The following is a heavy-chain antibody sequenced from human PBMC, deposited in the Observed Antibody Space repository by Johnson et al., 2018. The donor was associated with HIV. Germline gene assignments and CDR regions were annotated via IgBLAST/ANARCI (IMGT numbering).Heavy chain of an antibody. V-gene: IGHV3-7*01. D-gene: IGHD3-10*01. CDR3: ARDSGVPGNDAFDI. J-gene: IGHJ3*02. Sequence: VESGGSLRLSCAASRFTFSDFSMHWVRQAPGKGLEWVANIKQDGSEKYYVDSVKGRFTISRDNAKNSLYLQLSSLRSEDTAVYYCARDSGVPGNDAFDIWGQGTMVTVSS. CDR2: IKQDGSEK. CDR1: RFTFSDFS.